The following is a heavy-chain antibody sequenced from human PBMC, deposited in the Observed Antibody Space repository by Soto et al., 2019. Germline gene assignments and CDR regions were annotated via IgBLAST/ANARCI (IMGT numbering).Heavy chain of an antibody. CDR3: ARLLGSGYSSGQADY. D-gene: IGHD6-19*01. Sequence: SETLSLTCTVSGGSISSSSYYWGWIRQPPGKGLEWIGSIYYSGSTYYNPSLKSRVTISVDTSKNQFSLKLSSVTAADTAVYYCARLLGSGYSSGQADYWGQGTLVTVSS. CDR1: GGSISSSSYY. V-gene: IGHV4-39*01. CDR2: IYYSGST. J-gene: IGHJ4*02.